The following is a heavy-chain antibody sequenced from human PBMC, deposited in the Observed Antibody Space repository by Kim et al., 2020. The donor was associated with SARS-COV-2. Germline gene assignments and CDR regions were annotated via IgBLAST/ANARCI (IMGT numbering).Heavy chain of an antibody. Sequence: NPSLKSRVTFSVESSKNHVSLKMTAMTAADTAVYYCARVVGAGSWGWFDPWGQGTLVTVSS. V-gene: IGHV4-30-2*04. J-gene: IGHJ5*02. CDR3: ARVVGAGSWGWFDP. D-gene: IGHD3-10*01.